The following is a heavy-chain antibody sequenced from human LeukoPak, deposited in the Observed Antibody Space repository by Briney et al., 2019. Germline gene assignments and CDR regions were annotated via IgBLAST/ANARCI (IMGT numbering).Heavy chain of an antibody. Sequence: SETLSLTCAVYGGSFSGYYWSWIRQPPGKGLEWIGEISHSGSTNYNPSLKSRGTISVDTSKNQFSLKLSSVTAADTAVYYCASSFPIAVAGKGTFDSWGQGTLVTVSS. V-gene: IGHV4-34*01. CDR1: GGSFSGYY. J-gene: IGHJ4*02. CDR2: ISHSGST. CDR3: ASSFPIAVAGKGTFDS. D-gene: IGHD6-19*01.